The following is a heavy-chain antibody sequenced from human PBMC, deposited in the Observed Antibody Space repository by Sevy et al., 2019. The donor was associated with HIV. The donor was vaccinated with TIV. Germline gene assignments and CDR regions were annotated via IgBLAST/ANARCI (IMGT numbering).Heavy chain of an antibody. J-gene: IGHJ4*02. CDR2: IDPISGGT. CDR1: GYTFTGHY. V-gene: IGHV1-2*02. D-gene: IGHD7-27*01. Sequence: ASVKVSCKASGYTFTGHYLHWVRQAPGQGLEWMGWIDPISGGTKHAQNFKGRVTMARDTSISTAYMELSSLRFDDTAMYYCVRIRFQTGAFDSWGQGTLVIVSS. CDR3: VRIRFQTGAFDS.